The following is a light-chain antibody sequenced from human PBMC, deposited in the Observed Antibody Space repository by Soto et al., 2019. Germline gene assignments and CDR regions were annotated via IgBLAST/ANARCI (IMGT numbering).Light chain of an antibody. CDR1: SSDVGGYNR. V-gene: IGLV2-18*02. CDR2: DVS. CDR3: TSYASGSAYV. J-gene: IGLJ1*01. Sequence: QSVLTQPPSVSGPPGQSVAISCTGTSSDVGGYNRVFWYQQAPGKAPKLLIYDVSNRPSGGSTRFSGSKSGNTASLTISGLQAEDEADYYCTSYASGSAYVFGPGTKVTVL.